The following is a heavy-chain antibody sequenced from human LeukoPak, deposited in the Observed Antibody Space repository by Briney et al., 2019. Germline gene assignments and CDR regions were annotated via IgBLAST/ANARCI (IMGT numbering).Heavy chain of an antibody. V-gene: IGHV5-51*01. J-gene: IGHJ5*02. CDR3: ARYSGNYNWCDP. CDR2: IYSCYSDN. CDR1: GYSFPSYW. Sequence: GESLKIPCKGSGYSFPSYWNGWVRHMPGKGLEWIVIIYSCYSDNRLSPFFQGEVTLSPDKSLSTAYLPWSSLKASDPALYYCARYSGNYNWCDPWGQGTLVTVSS. D-gene: IGHD1-26*01.